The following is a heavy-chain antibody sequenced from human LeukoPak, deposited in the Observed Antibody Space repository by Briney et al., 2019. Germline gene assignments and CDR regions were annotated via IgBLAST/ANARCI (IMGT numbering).Heavy chain of an antibody. V-gene: IGHV1-2*02. CDR3: ARRGTFHYYYYMDV. Sequence: ASVKVSCKASGYTFTGYYMHWVRQAPGQGLEWMGWINPNSGGTNYAQKLQGRVTMTTDTSTSTAYMELRSLRSDDTAVYYCARRGTFHYYYYMDVWGKGTTVTISS. CDR1: GYTFTGYY. J-gene: IGHJ6*03. CDR2: INPNSGGT. D-gene: IGHD1-14*01.